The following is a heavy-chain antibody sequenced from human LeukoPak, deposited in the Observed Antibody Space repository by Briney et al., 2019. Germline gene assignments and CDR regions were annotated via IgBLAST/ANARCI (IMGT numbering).Heavy chain of an antibody. V-gene: IGHV4-34*01. Sequence: PSETLSLTCGVSGGAFSAYYWSWFRQPPRKGLEWIGEIYHDGDVKYNPSLKSRVTMSIDASKNQFTLNLRSVTAADTAVYYCARVPHYTRNWHLSDPWGQRTLLTLSS. CDR1: GGAFSAYY. D-gene: IGHD2-2*02. J-gene: IGHJ5*01. CDR3: ARVPHYTRNWHLSDP. CDR2: IYHDGDV.